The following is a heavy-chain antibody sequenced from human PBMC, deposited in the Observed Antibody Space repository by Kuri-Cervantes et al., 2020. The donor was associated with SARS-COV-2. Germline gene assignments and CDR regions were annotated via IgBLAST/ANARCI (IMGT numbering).Heavy chain of an antibody. CDR2: IYYSGST. V-gene: IGHV4-59*08. CDR1: GGSISSYY. Sequence: SETLSLTCTVSGGSISSYYWSWIRQPPGKGLEWIGYIYYSGSTNYNPSLKRRVTISVDTSKNQFSLKLSPVTAADTAVYYCASVRSESLISLPPGSIPITYFDYWGQGTLVTVSS. D-gene: IGHD2-2*02. J-gene: IGHJ4*02. CDR3: ASVRSESLISLPPGSIPITYFDY.